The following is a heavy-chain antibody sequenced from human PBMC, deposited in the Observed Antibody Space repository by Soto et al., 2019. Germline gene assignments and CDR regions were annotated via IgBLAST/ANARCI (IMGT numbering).Heavy chain of an antibody. CDR1: GGSISSYY. CDR2: IYYSGST. CDR3: ARGDSIVVVPAAMALGVTRFDP. D-gene: IGHD2-2*01. V-gene: IGHV4-59*01. Sequence: SETLSLTCTVSGGSISSYYWSWIRQPPGKGLEWIGYIYYSGSTNYNPSLKSRVTISVDTSKNQFSLKLSSVTAADTAVYYCARGDSIVVVPAAMALGVTRFDPWGQGTLVTVSS. J-gene: IGHJ5*02.